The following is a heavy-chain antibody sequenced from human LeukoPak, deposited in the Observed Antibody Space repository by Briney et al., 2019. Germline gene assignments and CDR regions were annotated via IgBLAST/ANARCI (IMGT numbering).Heavy chain of an antibody. Sequence: SETLSLTCSVSGGSISNYYWSWIRQPAGKGLEWIGRINPSGSTNYNPSLKSRVTVSVDTSKNQISLMVSSVTAADTAVYYCAREGGPYRPLDYSGQGIMVTVSS. CDR3: AREGGPYRPLDY. CDR1: GGSISNYY. D-gene: IGHD3-16*02. J-gene: IGHJ4*02. V-gene: IGHV4-4*07. CDR2: INPSGST.